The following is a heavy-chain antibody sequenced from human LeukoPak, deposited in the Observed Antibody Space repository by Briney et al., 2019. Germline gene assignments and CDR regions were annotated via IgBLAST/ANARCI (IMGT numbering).Heavy chain of an antibody. CDR2: ISAYNGNT. CDR3: ARENSSGWYVGSLDY. V-gene: IGHV1-18*01. Sequence: ASVKVSCKASGYTFTSYGISWVRQAPGQGLEWMGWISAYNGNTNYAQKLQGRVTMTTDTSTSTAYMELRSLRSDDTAVYYCARENSSGWYVGSLDYWGQGTLVTVSS. J-gene: IGHJ4*02. CDR1: GYTFTSYG. D-gene: IGHD6-19*01.